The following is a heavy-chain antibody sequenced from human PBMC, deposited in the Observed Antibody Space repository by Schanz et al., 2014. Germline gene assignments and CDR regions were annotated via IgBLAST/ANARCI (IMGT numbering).Heavy chain of an antibody. Sequence: QVQLVESGGGVVQPGGSLRLSCAASGFTFSNYGIHWVRQAPGKGLEWVALIRSDERDKCYADSVKGRFSISRDNSKNTVYLQMNSLRPEDTAVYYCAKDENWALTDYWGQGTLVTVSS. V-gene: IGHV3-30*02. CDR3: AKDENWALTDY. D-gene: IGHD7-27*01. J-gene: IGHJ4*02. CDR1: GFTFSNYG. CDR2: IRSDERDK.